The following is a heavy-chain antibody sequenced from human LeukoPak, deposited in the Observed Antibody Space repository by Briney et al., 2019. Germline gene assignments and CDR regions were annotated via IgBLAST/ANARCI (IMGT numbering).Heavy chain of an antibody. Sequence: GVLRLSCAASGFTFSSYSMNWVRQAPGKGLEWVSSISSSSSYIYYADSVKGRFTISRDNAKNSLYLQMNSLGAEDTAVYYCARAEDYYDSSGYSYYFDYWGQGTLVTVSS. CDR1: GFTFSSYS. CDR3: ARAEDYYDSSGYSYYFDY. V-gene: IGHV3-21*01. J-gene: IGHJ4*02. CDR2: ISSSSSYI. D-gene: IGHD3-22*01.